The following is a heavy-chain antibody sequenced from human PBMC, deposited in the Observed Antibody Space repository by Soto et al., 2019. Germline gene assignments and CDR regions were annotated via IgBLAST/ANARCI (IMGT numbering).Heavy chain of an antibody. Sequence: PGESLKISCKGSGYSFTSYWISWVRQMPGKGLEWMGRIDPSDSYTNYSPSFQGHVTISADKSISTAYLQWSSLKASDTAMYYCASSPRGYCSSTSCRELGNYYGMDVWGQGTTVTGSS. V-gene: IGHV5-10-1*01. J-gene: IGHJ6*02. CDR1: GYSFTSYW. CDR2: IDPSDSYT. CDR3: ASSPRGYCSSTSCRELGNYYGMDV. D-gene: IGHD2-2*01.